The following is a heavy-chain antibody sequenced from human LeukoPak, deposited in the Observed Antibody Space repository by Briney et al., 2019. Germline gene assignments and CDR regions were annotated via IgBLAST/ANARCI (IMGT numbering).Heavy chain of an antibody. Sequence: GESLKISCKGSGYSFTSYWIGWVRQMPGKGQEWMGIIYPGDSDTRYSPSFQGQVTISADKSISTAYLQWSSLKASDTAMYYCARHDRGYSYGYPSDDFDIWGQGTMVTVSS. CDR3: ARHDRGYSYGYPSDDFDI. CDR2: IYPGDSDT. V-gene: IGHV5-51*01. J-gene: IGHJ3*02. CDR1: GYSFTSYW. D-gene: IGHD5-18*01.